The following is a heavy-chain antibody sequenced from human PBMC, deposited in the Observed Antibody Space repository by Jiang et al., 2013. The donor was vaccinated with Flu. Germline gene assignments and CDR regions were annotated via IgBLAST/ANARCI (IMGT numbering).Heavy chain of an antibody. CDR3: AGLIVLVTATDPYFDN. CDR1: GGSISSYSYY. CDR2: IYYSGSS. D-gene: IGHD2-21*02. J-gene: IGHJ4*02. Sequence: GPGLVKPSETLSLTCTVSGGSISSYSYYWGWIRQSPGKGLEWIGSIYYSGSSYYSPSLKSRVTISVDTSKNQFSLKLSSVTAADTAVYYCAGLIVLVTATDPYFDNWGQGTLVTVSS. V-gene: IGHV4-39*01.